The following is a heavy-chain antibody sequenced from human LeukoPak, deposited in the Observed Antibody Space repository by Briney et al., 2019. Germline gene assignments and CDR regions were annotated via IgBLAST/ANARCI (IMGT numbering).Heavy chain of an antibody. CDR1: GGTFSSYA. Sequence: GSSVKVSCKASGGTFSSYAISWVRQAPGQGLEWMGGHIHIFGTANYAQKFEDRVTITADESTSTACMELSSLRSEDTAVYYCARDLAHCSGGSCYTPGGFWGQGTLVTVSS. J-gene: IGHJ4*02. V-gene: IGHV1-69*01. D-gene: IGHD2-15*01. CDR3: ARDLAHCSGGSCYTPGGF. CDR2: HIHIFGTA.